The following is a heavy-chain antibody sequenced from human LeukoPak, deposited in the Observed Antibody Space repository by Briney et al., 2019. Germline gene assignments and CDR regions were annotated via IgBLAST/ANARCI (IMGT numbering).Heavy chain of an antibody. J-gene: IGHJ3*01. Sequence: QTGGSLRLSCAASGFTFNNYPMHWVRQAPGKGLEWVAIILYDGSTKYYADSVKGRFTISRDNSKNTLFLRMDNLRAEDTAVYYCGRERVAHYDSPVGVWGQGTMVTVSS. CDR3: GRERVAHYDSPVGV. CDR1: GFTFNNYP. V-gene: IGHV3-30-3*01. D-gene: IGHD3-22*01. CDR2: ILYDGSTK.